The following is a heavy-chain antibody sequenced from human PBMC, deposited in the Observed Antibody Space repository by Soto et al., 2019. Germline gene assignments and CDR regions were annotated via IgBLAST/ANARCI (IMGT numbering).Heavy chain of an antibody. CDR3: ARFPGSGWYNDAFDI. CDR2: IYYSGST. J-gene: IGHJ3*02. V-gene: IGHV4-59*01. D-gene: IGHD6-19*01. CDR1: GGSISSYY. Sequence: QVQLQESGPGLVKPSETLSLTCTVSGGSISSYYWSWIRQPPGKGLEWIGYIYYSGSTNYNPSLKSRVTISVDTSKNQFSLKLSSVTAADTAVYYCARFPGSGWYNDAFDIWGQGTMVTVSS.